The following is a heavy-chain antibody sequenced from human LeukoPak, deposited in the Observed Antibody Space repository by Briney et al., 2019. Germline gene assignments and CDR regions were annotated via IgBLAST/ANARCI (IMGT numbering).Heavy chain of an antibody. CDR2: IYYSGST. Sequence: PSETLSLTCTVSGGSISSYYWSWIRQPPVKGLEWIGYIYYSGSTNYNPSLKSRVTISVDTSKNQFSLKLSSVTAADTAVYYCARVDYDSSGYPLNFDYWGQGTLVTVSS. CDR1: GGSISSYY. D-gene: IGHD3-22*01. CDR3: ARVDYDSSGYPLNFDY. J-gene: IGHJ4*02. V-gene: IGHV4-59*01.